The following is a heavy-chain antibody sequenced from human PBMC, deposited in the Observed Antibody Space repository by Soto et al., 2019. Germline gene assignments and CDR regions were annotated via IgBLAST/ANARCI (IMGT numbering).Heavy chain of an antibody. CDR3: ARPNGGSLYYGMDV. J-gene: IGHJ6*02. V-gene: IGHV1-3*01. D-gene: IGHD2-8*01. Sequence: KFQGRVTITRDTSASTAYMKLSSLRSEDTAVYYCARPNGGSLYYGMDVWGQGTTVTVSS.